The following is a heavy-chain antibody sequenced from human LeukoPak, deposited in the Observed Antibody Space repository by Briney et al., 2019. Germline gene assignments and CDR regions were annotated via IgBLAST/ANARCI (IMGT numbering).Heavy chain of an antibody. Sequence: GGSLRLSCAASGFTFSNHAMGWVRQAPGKGLEWVSSITGSGGSTYYADSVKGRFTISRDNSKNTLYLQMNSLRAEDTAVYYCAKLKEQLVGYWGQGTLVTVSS. J-gene: IGHJ4*02. CDR3: AKLKEQLVGY. V-gene: IGHV3-23*01. CDR1: GFTFSNHA. D-gene: IGHD6-13*01. CDR2: ITGSGGST.